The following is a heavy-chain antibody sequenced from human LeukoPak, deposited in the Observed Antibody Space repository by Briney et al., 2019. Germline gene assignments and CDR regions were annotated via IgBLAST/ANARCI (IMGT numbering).Heavy chain of an antibody. Sequence: TSETLSLTCAVFGGSFSDYYWSWIRQPPGKGLEMMGEIHHSGSTKYNPSLKSRVNIFVDTSKNQFSLKVSSVTAADTAVYYCARGDYSSSTRCYSCWFDPWGQGTLVTVSS. CDR3: ARGDYSSSTRCYSCWFDP. D-gene: IGHD2-2*02. CDR1: GGSFSDYY. CDR2: IHHSGST. J-gene: IGHJ5*02. V-gene: IGHV4-34*01.